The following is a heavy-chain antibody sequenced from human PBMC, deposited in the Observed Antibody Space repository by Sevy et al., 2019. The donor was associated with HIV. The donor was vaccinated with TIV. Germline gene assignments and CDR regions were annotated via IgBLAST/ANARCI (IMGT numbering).Heavy chain of an antibody. CDR2: ISKDGSNK. D-gene: IGHD3-10*01. CDR1: GFSFSSFG. Sequence: GGSLRLSCEASGFSFSSFGMHWVRQTPGKGLEWVALISKDGSNKYYADSVKGRFTIFRDNFNNTLNLQMNGLRVDDTAVYHCAKDRALKGFAGNDFWGQGTLVTVSS. CDR3: AKDRALKGFAGNDF. J-gene: IGHJ4*02. V-gene: IGHV3-30*18.